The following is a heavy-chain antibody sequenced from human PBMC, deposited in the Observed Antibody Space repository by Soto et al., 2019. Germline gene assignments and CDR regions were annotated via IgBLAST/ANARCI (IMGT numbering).Heavy chain of an antibody. CDR3: ASAVYGAGSYYSSPYYGMDV. D-gene: IGHD3-10*01. V-gene: IGHV1-69*12. CDR2: IIPIFGTA. J-gene: IGHJ6*02. CDR1: GGTFSSYA. Sequence: QVQLVQSGAEVKKPGSSVKVSCKASGGTFSSYAIRWVRQSPGQGLEWMGGIIPIFGTANSAQKSQGRVTITADESTSTAYMELSSLRSEDTAVYYCASAVYGAGSYYSSPYYGMDVWGQGATVTVSS.